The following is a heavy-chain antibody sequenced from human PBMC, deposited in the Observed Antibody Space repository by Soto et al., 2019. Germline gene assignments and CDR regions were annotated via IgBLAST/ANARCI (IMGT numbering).Heavy chain of an antibody. CDR3: VRDLLGSGGHFDY. Sequence: PGGSLRLSCAASGFIFSRFGMHWVRQAPGKGLEWVAHIWYDGSNTYYADSVKGRFTISRDNSRNTLYLQMNSLRAEDTAVYHCVRDLLGSGGHFDYWGQGTPVTVSS. CDR1: GFIFSRFG. V-gene: IGHV3-33*01. CDR2: IWYDGSNT. D-gene: IGHD7-27*01. J-gene: IGHJ4*02.